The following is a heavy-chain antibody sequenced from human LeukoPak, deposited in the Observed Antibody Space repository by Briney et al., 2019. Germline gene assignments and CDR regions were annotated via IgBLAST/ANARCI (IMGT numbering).Heavy chain of an antibody. Sequence: GGSLRLSCAASGFTFSSYGMHWVRQAPGKGLEWVAVISYDGSNKYYADSVKGRFTISRDNSKNTLYLQMNSLRAEDTAVYYCAKARGYGDYPYYFDYWGRGTLVTVSS. CDR1: GFTFSSYG. D-gene: IGHD4-17*01. CDR2: ISYDGSNK. V-gene: IGHV3-30*18. CDR3: AKARGYGDYPYYFDY. J-gene: IGHJ4*02.